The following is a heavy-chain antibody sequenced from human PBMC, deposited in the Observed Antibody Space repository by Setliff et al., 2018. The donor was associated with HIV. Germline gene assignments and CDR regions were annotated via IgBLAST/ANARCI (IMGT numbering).Heavy chain of an antibody. CDR2: ITPSDGNT. Sequence: GASVKVSCKASGYTFTGYYMHWVRQAPGQGLEWMGMITPSDGNTNYERKFQGRVTMTRDTSTTTVYMELSSLTFDDTAVYYCARDVEHMMDVWGQGTTVTVSS. CDR1: GYTFTGYY. CDR3: ARDVEHMMDV. V-gene: IGHV1-46*01. J-gene: IGHJ6*02.